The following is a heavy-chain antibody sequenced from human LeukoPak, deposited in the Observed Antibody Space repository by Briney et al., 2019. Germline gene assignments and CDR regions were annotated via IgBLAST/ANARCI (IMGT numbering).Heavy chain of an antibody. CDR1: GGSISSGSYY. CDR2: IYTSGST. Sequence: PSETLSLTCTVSGGSISSGSYYWSGIRQPARKGLEWIGRIYTSGSTNYNPSLKSRVTISVDTSKNQFSLKLSSVTAADTAVYYCARAIVRGFRDPGYFDYWGQGTLVTVSS. D-gene: IGHD3-10*01. CDR3: ARAIVRGFRDPGYFDY. J-gene: IGHJ4*02. V-gene: IGHV4-61*02.